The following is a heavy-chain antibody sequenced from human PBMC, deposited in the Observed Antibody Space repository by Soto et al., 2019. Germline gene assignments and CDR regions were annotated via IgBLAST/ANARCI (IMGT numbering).Heavy chain of an antibody. CDR1: GGSISSSSYY. J-gene: IGHJ3*02. V-gene: IGHV4-39*01. D-gene: IGHD1-26*01. CDR3: ASPFRELLNAFDI. Sequence: QLQLQESGPGLVKPSETLSLTCTVSGGSISSSSYYWGWIRQPPGKGLEWLGRIYYSGSTYYNPSLKGRVTISVDTSKNQFSLKLSSVTAADTAVYYCASPFRELLNAFDIWGQGTMVTVSS. CDR2: IYYSGST.